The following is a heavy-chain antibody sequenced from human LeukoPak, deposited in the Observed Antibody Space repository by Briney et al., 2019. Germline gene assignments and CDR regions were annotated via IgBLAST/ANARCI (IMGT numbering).Heavy chain of an antibody. Sequence: VGSLRHSCAASGFTFSSYWMSWVRQAPGKGLEWVANIKQDGSEKYFVDSVKGRFTISRDNAKNSLYLQMNSLRAEDTAVYYCARPYSSSAKGTFDIWGQGTMVTVSP. V-gene: IGHV3-7*03. CDR1: GFTFSSYW. D-gene: IGHD6-13*01. J-gene: IGHJ3*02. CDR2: IKQDGSEK. CDR3: ARPYSSSAKGTFDI.